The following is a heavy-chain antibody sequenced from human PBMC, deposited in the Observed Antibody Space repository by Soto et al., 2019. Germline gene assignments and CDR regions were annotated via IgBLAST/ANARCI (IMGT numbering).Heavy chain of an antibody. CDR1: GGSISSGDYY. J-gene: IGHJ4*02. D-gene: IGHD5-12*01. V-gene: IGHV4-30-4*01. CDR3: AREVGERDIVATGYFDY. Sequence: SETLSLTCTVSGGSISSGDYYWSWIRQPPRKGLEWIGYIYYSGGTYYNPSLKSRVTISVDTSKNQFSLKLSSVTAADTAVYYCAREVGERDIVATGYFDYWGQGTLVTVSS. CDR2: IYYSGGT.